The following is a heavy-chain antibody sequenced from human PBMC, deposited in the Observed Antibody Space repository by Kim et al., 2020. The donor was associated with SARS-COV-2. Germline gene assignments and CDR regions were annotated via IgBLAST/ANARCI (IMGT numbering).Heavy chain of an antibody. CDR2: GNGNT. CDR3: REGFYFDY. J-gene: IGHJ4*02. D-gene: IGHD1-26*01. Sequence: GNGNTIYSQKFQGRVTFTTDTSASTAYMELSFLRSEDSAVYYCREGFYFDYWGQGTLVTVSS. V-gene: IGHV1-3*01.